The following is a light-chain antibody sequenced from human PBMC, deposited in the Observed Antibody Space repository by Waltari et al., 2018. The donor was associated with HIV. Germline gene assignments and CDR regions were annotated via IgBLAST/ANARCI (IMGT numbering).Light chain of an antibody. CDR2: EVT. CDR3: SSYANKNGFYVV. Sequence: QSALTQPPSASGSPGQSVTISCTGTNNDIGGYNYVSWYQQHPGKAPKLVISEVTKRPSGVPGRFSGSKAGTTASLTVSGLQAEDEADYYCSSYANKNGFYVVFGGGTRLTVL. V-gene: IGLV2-8*01. CDR1: NNDIGGYNY. J-gene: IGLJ2*01.